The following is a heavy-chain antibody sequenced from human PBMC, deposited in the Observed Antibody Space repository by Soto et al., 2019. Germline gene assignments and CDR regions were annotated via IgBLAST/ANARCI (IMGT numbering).Heavy chain of an antibody. CDR3: AGVIAARPLYYYYGMDV. CDR1: GDSVSSNSAA. Sequence: SQSLSPTCAISGDSVSSNSAAWNWIRQSPSRGLEWLGRTYYRSKWYNDYAVSVKSRITINPDTSKNQFSLQLNSVTPEDTAVYYCAGVIAARPLYYYYGMDVWGQGTTVTVSS. CDR2: TYYRSKWYN. J-gene: IGHJ6*02. V-gene: IGHV6-1*01. D-gene: IGHD6-6*01.